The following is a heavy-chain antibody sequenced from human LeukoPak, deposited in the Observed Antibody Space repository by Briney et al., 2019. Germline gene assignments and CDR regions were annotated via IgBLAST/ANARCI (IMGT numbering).Heavy chain of an antibody. V-gene: IGHV3-21*01. Sequence: GGSLRLSCAASGFTFSSYSMNWVRQAPGKGLEWVSSIGSRSAYTYYADSVKGRFTISRDNTKNSLYLEMNSLRAGDTAVYYCARGGLNFDAFDIWGQGTMVTVSS. CDR3: ARGGLNFDAFDI. CDR2: IGSRSAYT. CDR1: GFTFSSYS. J-gene: IGHJ3*02. D-gene: IGHD1-7*01.